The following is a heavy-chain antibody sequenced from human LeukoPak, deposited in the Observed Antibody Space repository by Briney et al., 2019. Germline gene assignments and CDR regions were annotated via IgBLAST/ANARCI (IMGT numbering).Heavy chain of an antibody. D-gene: IGHD3-16*02. V-gene: IGHV4-61*01. Sequence: SETLSLTCTVSGDSVSSGSYYWSWIRQPPGKGLEWIGYVYYTGSTNYNPSLKSRVTISVDTSKNQFSLKLNSVTAADTAVYYCARDSDYVCGSYRYWGQGTLVTVSS. CDR1: GDSVSSGSYY. CDR3: ARDSDYVCGSYRY. J-gene: IGHJ4*02. CDR2: VYYTGST.